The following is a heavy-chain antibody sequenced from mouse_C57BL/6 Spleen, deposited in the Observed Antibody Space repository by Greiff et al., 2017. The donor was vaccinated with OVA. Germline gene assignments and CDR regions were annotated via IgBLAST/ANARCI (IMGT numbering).Heavy chain of an antibody. CDR1: GYAFTNYL. J-gene: IGHJ2*01. Sequence: QVTLKESGAELVRPGTSVKVSCKASGYAFTNYLIEWVKQRPGQGLEWIGVINPGSGGTNYNEKFKGKATLNADKSSSTAYMQLSSLTSEDSAVYFCARNPIYYYGRSPHFDYWGQGTTLTVSS. CDR3: ARNPIYYYGRSPHFDY. V-gene: IGHV1-54*01. D-gene: IGHD1-1*01. CDR2: INPGSGGT.